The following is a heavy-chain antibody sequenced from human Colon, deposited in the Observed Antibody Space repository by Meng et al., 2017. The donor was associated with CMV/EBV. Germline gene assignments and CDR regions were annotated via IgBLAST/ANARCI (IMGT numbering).Heavy chain of an antibody. Sequence: YVVSLSGYIWTWIHPPPGDELEWIGKIDPTNRTNYDPSLQSRVTISEDPSKNQFSLNLHSVTAADTAVYYCARGAVRAFAISGWYTLWGQGTLVTVSS. CDR3: ARGAVRAFAISGWYTL. D-gene: IGHD6-19*01. J-gene: IGHJ4*02. V-gene: IGHV4-34*01. CDR2: IDPTNRT. CDR1: VVSLSGYI.